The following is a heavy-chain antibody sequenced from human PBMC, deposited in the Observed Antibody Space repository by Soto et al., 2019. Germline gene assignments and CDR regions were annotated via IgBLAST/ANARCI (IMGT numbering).Heavy chain of an antibody. CDR1: GFTFDDYA. V-gene: IGHV3-9*01. CDR3: AKDYGSGTWNWFDP. CDR2: ISWNSGNI. D-gene: IGHD3-10*01. J-gene: IGHJ5*02. Sequence: EVQLVESGGGLVQPGRSLRLSCAASGFTFDDYAMHWVGQAPGKGLEWVSGISWNSGNIAYADSVKGRFTISRDNAKNSLYLQMKSLRAEDTALYYCAKDYGSGTWNWFDPWGQGTLVTVSS.